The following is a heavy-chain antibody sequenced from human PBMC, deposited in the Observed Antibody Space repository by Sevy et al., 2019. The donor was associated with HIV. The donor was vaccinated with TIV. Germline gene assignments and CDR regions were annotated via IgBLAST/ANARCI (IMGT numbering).Heavy chain of an antibody. CDR3: TRSGGYSDYGMDD. D-gene: IGHD5-12*01. Sequence: GGSLRLSCAASGFTFITYDMHWVRHVTGKGLEWVSGVGPAGDTFYPGSVKGRFTISRENAKNSLYLQMNNLRAGDTAVYYCTRSGGYSDYGMDDWGQGTTVTVSS. CDR1: GFTFITYD. J-gene: IGHJ6*02. CDR2: VGPAGDT. V-gene: IGHV3-13*01.